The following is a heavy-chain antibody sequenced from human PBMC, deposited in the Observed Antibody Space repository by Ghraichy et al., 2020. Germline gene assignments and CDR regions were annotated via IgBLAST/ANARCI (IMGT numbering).Heavy chain of an antibody. V-gene: IGHV3-30*02. CDR2: IRYDGSNT. CDR1: GLTFSRYG. D-gene: IGHD3-9*01. J-gene: IGHJ4*02. Sequence: WGSLRLSCAASGLTFSRYGMHWVRQAPGKGLEWVAFIRYDGSNTYYADSVKGRFTISRDNSKNTLYLQMNSLRAEDTAVYYCVKDLLTDYHKHFDYWGQGTMVTVSS. CDR3: VKDLLTDYHKHFDY.